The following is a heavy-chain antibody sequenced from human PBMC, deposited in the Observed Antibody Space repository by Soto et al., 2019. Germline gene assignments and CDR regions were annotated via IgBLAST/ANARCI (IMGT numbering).Heavy chain of an antibody. D-gene: IGHD2-8*01. CDR1: GGSITSYH. V-gene: IGHV4-59*13. J-gene: IGHJ5*02. CDR3: ARDMHAGFTHCFDP. Sequence: QVHLLESGPGLVKPSETLSLTCIVSGGSITSYHWSWIRQLPEKGLGWIAYTSDTGNTSYNPSCQSRVTISTDTTKNQLSLEITSMTAADTAVYDCARDMHAGFTHCFDPWGQGTLGTVSS. CDR2: TSDTGNT.